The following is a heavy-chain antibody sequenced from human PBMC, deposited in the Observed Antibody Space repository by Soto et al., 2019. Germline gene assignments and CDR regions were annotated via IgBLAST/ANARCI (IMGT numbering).Heavy chain of an antibody. CDR1: GYTFTSYG. CDR2: ISAYNGNT. J-gene: IGHJ6*02. CDR3: GSPRSGDWDYYYYYGMDV. V-gene: IGHV1-18*01. Sequence: ASVKVSCKASGYTFTSYGISWVRQAPGQGLEWMGWISAYNGNTNYAQKLQGRVTMTTDTSTSTAYMELRSLRSDDTAVYYCGSPRSGDWDYYYYYGMDVWGQGTTVTVSS. D-gene: IGHD2-21*02.